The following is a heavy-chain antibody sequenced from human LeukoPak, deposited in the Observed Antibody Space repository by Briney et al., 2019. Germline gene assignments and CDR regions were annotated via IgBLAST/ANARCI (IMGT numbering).Heavy chain of an antibody. D-gene: IGHD1-1*01. CDR1: GFTFSDHW. CDR2: INGDGSST. V-gene: IGHV3-74*01. Sequence: PGGSLRLSCAASGFTFSDHWMHWVRQAPRKGLVWVSRINGDGSSTTYADSVRGRFAISRDNAKNTVYLQVNSLRAEDTAVYYCATTRTDFHFDCRGQGTLVTVSS. CDR3: ATTRTDFHFDC. J-gene: IGHJ4*02.